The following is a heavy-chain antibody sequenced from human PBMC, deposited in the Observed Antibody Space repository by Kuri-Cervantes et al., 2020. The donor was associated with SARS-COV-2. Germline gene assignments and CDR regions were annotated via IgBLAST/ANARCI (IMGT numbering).Heavy chain of an antibody. Sequence: ASVKVSCKASGYTFTGYYIHWVRQAPGQGLEWMGWINPNSGGTNYAQKFQGRVTMTRDTSISTAYMELSRLRSDDTAVYYCARGRVDYNFWSGHDAFDIWGQGTMVTVSS. CDR3: ARGRVDYNFWSGHDAFDI. V-gene: IGHV1-2*02. D-gene: IGHD3-3*01. CDR2: INPNSGGT. CDR1: GYTFTGYY. J-gene: IGHJ3*02.